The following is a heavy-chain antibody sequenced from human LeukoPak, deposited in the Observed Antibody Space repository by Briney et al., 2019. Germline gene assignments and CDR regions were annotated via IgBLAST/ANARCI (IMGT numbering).Heavy chain of an antibody. CDR1: GYTFTDYY. CDR3: AMAYNRNDVGY. V-gene: IGHV1-2*02. CDR2: INPNSGGT. D-gene: IGHD1-1*01. J-gene: IGHJ4*02. Sequence: ASVKVSCKASGYTFTDYYMHWVRQAPGQGLEWMGWINPNSGGTNYAQKFQGRVTMTRDTSLSTAYMELSRLRSDDTAVYYCAMAYNRNDVGYWGQGTLVTVSS.